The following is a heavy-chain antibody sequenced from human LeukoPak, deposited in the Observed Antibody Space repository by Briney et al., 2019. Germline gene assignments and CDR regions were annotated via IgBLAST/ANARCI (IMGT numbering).Heavy chain of an antibody. D-gene: IGHD6-13*01. CDR3: ARLGAAAGTRPLPES. J-gene: IGHJ4*02. V-gene: IGHV4-39*01. Sequence: SETLSLTCTVSGGSISSISYYWGWIRQPPGKGLEWIGSIYYSGSTYYNPSLKSRVTISVDTSKHQSSLKLSSVTAPDTAVYYCARLGAAAGTRPLPESWGQGTLVTVSS. CDR1: GGSISSISYY. CDR2: IYYSGST.